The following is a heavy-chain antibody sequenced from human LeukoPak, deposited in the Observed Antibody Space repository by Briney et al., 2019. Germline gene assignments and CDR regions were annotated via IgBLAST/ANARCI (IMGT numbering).Heavy chain of an antibody. V-gene: IGHV1-69*05. D-gene: IGHD6-6*01. Sequence: SVKVSCKASGGTFSSYAISWVRQAPGQGLEWMGGIIPIFGTANCAQKFQGRVTITTDESTSTAYMELSSLRSEDTAVYYWAREGSSAPDDAFDIWGQGTMVTVSS. CDR1: GGTFSSYA. J-gene: IGHJ3*02. CDR3: AREGSSAPDDAFDI. CDR2: IIPIFGTA.